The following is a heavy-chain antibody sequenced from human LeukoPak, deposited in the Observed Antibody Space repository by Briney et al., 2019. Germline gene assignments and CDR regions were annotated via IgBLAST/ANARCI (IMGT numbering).Heavy chain of an antibody. CDR3: ARDRITIFDYWFDP. Sequence: PGGSLRLSCAASGFTFSSYRMSWVRQAPGKGLEWVANIKQDGSEKYYVDSVKGRFTISRDNAKNSLYLQMNSLRAEDTAVYYCARDRITIFDYWFDPWGQGTLVTVSS. D-gene: IGHD3-3*01. V-gene: IGHV3-7*01. CDR2: IKQDGSEK. CDR1: GFTFSSYR. J-gene: IGHJ5*02.